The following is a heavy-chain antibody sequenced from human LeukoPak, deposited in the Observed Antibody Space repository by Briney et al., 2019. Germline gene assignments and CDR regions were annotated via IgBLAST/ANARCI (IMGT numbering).Heavy chain of an antibody. J-gene: IGHJ5*02. D-gene: IGHD6-13*01. CDR3: ARHKLLIAAAGTHYWFDP. V-gene: IGHV5-51*01. CDR2: IYPGDSHT. Sequence: GEPLKISCKGSGYSFTSYWIGWVRQMPGKGLEWMGIIYPGDSHTRYSPSFQGQVTISADKSISTAYLQWSSLKASDTAMYYCARHKLLIAAAGTHYWFDPWGQGTLVTVSS. CDR1: GYSFTSYW.